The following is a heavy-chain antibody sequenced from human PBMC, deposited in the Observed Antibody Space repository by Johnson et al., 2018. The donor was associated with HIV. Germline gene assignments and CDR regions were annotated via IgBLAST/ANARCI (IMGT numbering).Heavy chain of an antibody. CDR1: GFTFSSYA. Sequence: QVQLVESGGGVVQPGRSLRLSCAASGFTFSSYAMHWVRQAPGKGLEWVAVISYDGSNKYYADSVKGRFTISRDNSKNTLYLQMNSLRAEDTAVYYCARDRVIAARPFRYAFDIWGQGTMVTVSS. J-gene: IGHJ3*02. CDR2: ISYDGSNK. D-gene: IGHD6-6*01. V-gene: IGHV3-30*04. CDR3: ARDRVIAARPFRYAFDI.